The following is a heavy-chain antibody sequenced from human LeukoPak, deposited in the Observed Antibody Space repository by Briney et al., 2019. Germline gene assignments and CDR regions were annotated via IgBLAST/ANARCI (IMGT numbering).Heavy chain of an antibody. Sequence: GGSLRLSCAASGFTFSNYAMTWVRQAPGKGLEWVSSLSSRSRYIYYADSLKGRFTISRDNAKNSLYLQMNSLRAEDTAVYYCARESIVATMGDDAFDIWGQGTMVTVSS. CDR3: ARESIVATMGDDAFDI. CDR1: GFTFSNYA. D-gene: IGHD5-12*01. CDR2: LSSRSRYI. V-gene: IGHV3-21*01. J-gene: IGHJ3*02.